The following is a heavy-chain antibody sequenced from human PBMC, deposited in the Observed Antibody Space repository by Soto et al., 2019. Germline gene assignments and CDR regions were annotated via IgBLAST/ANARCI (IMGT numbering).Heavy chain of an antibody. CDR1: GYTFTSYG. Sequence: QVQLVQSGAEVKKPGASVKVSCKASGYTFTSYGISWVRQAPGQGLEWMGWISAYNGNSNYAQKLQGRVTMTTETTTRTDYIEMRRLRSTVTDLYYCALWGTGTTGAFAIWGQGTMVTVSS. CDR2: ISAYNGNS. CDR3: ALWGTGTTGAFAI. J-gene: IGHJ3*02. V-gene: IGHV1-18*01. D-gene: IGHD1-1*01.